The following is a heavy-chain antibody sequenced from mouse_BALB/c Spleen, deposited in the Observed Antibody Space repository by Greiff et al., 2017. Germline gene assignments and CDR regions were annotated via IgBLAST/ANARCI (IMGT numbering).Heavy chain of an antibody. Sequence: EVQLQESGPGLVKPSQSLSLTCSVTGYSITSGYYWNWIRQFPGNKLEWMGYISYDGSNNYNPSLKNRISITRDTSKNQFFLKLNYVTTEDTATYYCSRVGYYKAMDYWGQGTSVTVSS. CDR1: GYSITSGYY. CDR3: SRVGYYKAMDY. J-gene: IGHJ4*01. V-gene: IGHV3-6*02. CDR2: ISYDGSN. D-gene: IGHD2-3*01.